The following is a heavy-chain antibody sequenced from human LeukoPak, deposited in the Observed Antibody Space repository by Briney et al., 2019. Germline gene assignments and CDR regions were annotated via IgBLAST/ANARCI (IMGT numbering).Heavy chain of an antibody. D-gene: IGHD3-10*01. CDR1: GFTFSNAW. CDR3: AKGHYYGSGSYWV. CDR2: ISGRAGAGNT. V-gene: IGHV3-23*01. Sequence: GGSLRLSCAASGFTFSNAWMNWVRQAPGKGLEWVSGISGRAGAGNTYYADSVKGRFTISRDNSKNTLYLQMNSLRPEDTAVYYCAKGHYYGSGSYWVWGQGTLVTVSS. J-gene: IGHJ4*02.